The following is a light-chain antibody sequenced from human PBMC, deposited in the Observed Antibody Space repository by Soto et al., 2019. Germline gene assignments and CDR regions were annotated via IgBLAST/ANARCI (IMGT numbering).Light chain of an antibody. Sequence: DIHMTQSPATLSASVGDRVTITCRASQSISTWLVWYQQKTGKAPKLLIYWASSLESGVPSRFSCSGSGTEFTLTISRLQSDDFATYYCQHYATYSGTFGPGTKVYIK. CDR3: QHYATYSGT. V-gene: IGKV1-5*03. CDR1: QSISTW. CDR2: WAS. J-gene: IGKJ3*01.